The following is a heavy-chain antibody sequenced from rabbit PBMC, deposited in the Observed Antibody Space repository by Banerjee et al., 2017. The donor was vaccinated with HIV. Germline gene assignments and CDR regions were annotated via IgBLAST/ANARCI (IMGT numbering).Heavy chain of an antibody. CDR3: ARDLAAVTGWNFGL. V-gene: IGHV1S40*01. Sequence: QSLEESGGDLVKPGASLTLTCTASGLDFSSSYWICWVRQAPGKGLEWIACIDVSSGSTHYASWAKGRFTISRTSSTTVTLQMTSLTGADTATYFCARDLAAVTGWNFGLWGPGTLVTVS. CDR1: GLDFSSSYW. D-gene: IGHD7-1*01. J-gene: IGHJ4*01. CDR2: IDVSSGST.